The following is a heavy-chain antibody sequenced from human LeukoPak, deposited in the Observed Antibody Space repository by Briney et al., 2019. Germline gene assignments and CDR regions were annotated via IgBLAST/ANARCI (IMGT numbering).Heavy chain of an antibody. CDR3: AKDRGVVTATFDY. CDR2: IRYDGSNK. Sequence: GGSLRLSCAASGFTFSSHRMSWVRQAPGKGLEWVAFIRYDGSNKYYADSVKGRFTISRDNSKNTLYLQMNSLRADDTAVYYCAKDRGVVTATFDYWGQGTLVTVSS. CDR1: GFTFSSHR. V-gene: IGHV3-30*02. D-gene: IGHD2-21*02. J-gene: IGHJ4*02.